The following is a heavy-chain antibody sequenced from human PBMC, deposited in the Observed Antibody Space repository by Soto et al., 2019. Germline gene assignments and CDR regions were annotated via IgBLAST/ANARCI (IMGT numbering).Heavy chain of an antibody. CDR2: IKYDESEK. J-gene: IGHJ6*01. Sequence: EVQLVESGGGLVQPGGSLRLSCAGSGFTFSSDWMSWVRQAPGKGLEWVANIKYDESEKYYVDSVRGRFAISRDNGKKNLLLHMNSLRAEDTAVYYCARVRTENYYGMDVWGQGTTVTVAS. CDR1: GFTFSSDW. V-gene: IGHV3-7*05. CDR3: ARVRTENYYGMDV.